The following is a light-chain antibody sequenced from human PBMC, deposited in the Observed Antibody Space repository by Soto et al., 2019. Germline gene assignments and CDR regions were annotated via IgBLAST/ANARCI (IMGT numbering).Light chain of an antibody. CDR1: SSDVGGYNY. CDR3: CSYAGSYTWV. Sequence: QSALTQPRSVSGSPGQSVTISCTGTSSDVGGYNYVSWYQQHPGKAPKLMIYDVSKRPSGVPDRFSGSKSGNTASLPISGLQAEDEADYYCCSYAGSYTWVFGGGTTLTVL. J-gene: IGLJ2*01. V-gene: IGLV2-11*01. CDR2: DVS.